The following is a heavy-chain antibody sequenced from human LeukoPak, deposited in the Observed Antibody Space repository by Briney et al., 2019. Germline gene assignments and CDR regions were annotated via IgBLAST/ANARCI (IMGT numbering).Heavy chain of an antibody. V-gene: IGHV3-30*02. CDR2: IQYDGSKK. CDR3: AKEHGDYYFDY. CDR1: GFTFSSNG. D-gene: IGHD4-17*01. J-gene: IGHJ4*02. Sequence: GGSLRLSCVASGFTFSSNGMHWVRQAPGKGLEWVTFIQYDGSKKYYADSVKGRFTISRDNSKNTLYLQMNSLRVEDTAVYYCAKEHGDYYFDYWGQGTLVTVSS.